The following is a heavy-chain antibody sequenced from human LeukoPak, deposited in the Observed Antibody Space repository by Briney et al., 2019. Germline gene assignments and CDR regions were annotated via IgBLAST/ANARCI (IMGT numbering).Heavy chain of an antibody. CDR2: IYTSGST. V-gene: IGHV4-4*07. J-gene: IGHJ6*03. D-gene: IGHD4-11*01. Sequence: SETLSLTCSVSGASITGYYWSWIRQPAGKGLEWIGRIYTSGSTDYNPSLRSRVTMSVDTSKKQFSLKLSSVTAADTAVYYCAREIYSHYYYYYMDVWGKGTTVTVSS. CDR3: AREIYSHYYYYYMDV. CDR1: GASITGYY.